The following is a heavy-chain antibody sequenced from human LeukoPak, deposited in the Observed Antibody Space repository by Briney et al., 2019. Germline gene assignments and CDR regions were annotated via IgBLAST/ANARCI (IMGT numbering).Heavy chain of an antibody. V-gene: IGHV3-9*03. Sequence: GGSLRLSCAASGFIFDDYAMHWVRQAPGKGLEWVSGISWNSGGIGYADSVKGRFTISRDNAKNSLYLHMNHLRAEDMALYYCAKGTATGITFRYHYMDLWGKGTTVSVSS. D-gene: IGHD6-13*01. CDR2: ISWNSGGI. J-gene: IGHJ6*03. CDR3: AKGTATGITFRYHYMDL. CDR1: GFIFDDYA.